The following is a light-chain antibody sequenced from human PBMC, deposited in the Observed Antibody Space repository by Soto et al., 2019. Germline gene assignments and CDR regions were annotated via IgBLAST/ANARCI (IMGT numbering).Light chain of an antibody. CDR3: QQYKHWPPYT. J-gene: IGKJ2*01. CDR2: GAS. V-gene: IGKV3-15*01. Sequence: EVVMTQSPATLSVSPGERATLSCRASQSVGGNLAWYQQKPDQAPRLLMYGASTRATGIPARFSGSGSGTEFTLTISSLQSEDFADYYCQQYKHWPPYTFGQGTKLEIK. CDR1: QSVGGN.